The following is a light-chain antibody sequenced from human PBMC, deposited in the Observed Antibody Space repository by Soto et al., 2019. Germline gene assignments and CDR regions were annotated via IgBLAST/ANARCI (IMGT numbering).Light chain of an antibody. CDR1: QGISSY. CDR2: AAA. J-gene: IGKJ2*01. CDR3: QQYLSYPYT. Sequence: AIRMTQSPSSFSASTGDRVTITCRASQGISSYLAWYQQKPGKAPKRLIYAAATLQRGAPSRFSASGPGTDFTLTISRLQSEDFATYYCQQYLSYPYTFGQGTKLEI. V-gene: IGKV1-8*01.